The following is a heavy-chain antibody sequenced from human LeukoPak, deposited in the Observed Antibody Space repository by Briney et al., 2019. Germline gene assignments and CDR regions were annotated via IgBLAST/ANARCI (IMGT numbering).Heavy chain of an antibody. D-gene: IGHD2-2*02. CDR2: MNHDGSEK. Sequence: GGSLRLSCAASGFTFSSYAMHWVRQAPGKGLEWVANMNHDGSEKYYIDSVKGRFTISRDNAKNSLYLQMNSLRAEDTAVYYCARDQLYCGGPTCYRTGDDSWGQGTLVTVSS. CDR1: GFTFSSYA. CDR3: ARDQLYCGGPTCYRTGDDS. V-gene: IGHV3-7*01. J-gene: IGHJ4*02.